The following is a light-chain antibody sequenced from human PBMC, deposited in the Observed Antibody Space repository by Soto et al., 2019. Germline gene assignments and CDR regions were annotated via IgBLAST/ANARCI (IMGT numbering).Light chain of an antibody. CDR3: QQLKSYPFT. CDR2: DAS. V-gene: IGKV1-13*02. J-gene: IGKJ5*01. Sequence: AIQLTQSPSSLSASVGDRVSITCRASQGISGALAWYQHKPGKPPKILIYDASSLQSGVPSRLSGSESGTECTLTFNSLQPEDFATYYCQQLKSYPFTFGQGTRLEIK. CDR1: QGISGA.